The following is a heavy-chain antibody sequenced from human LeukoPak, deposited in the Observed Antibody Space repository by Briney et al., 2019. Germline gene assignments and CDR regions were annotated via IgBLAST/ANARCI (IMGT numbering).Heavy chain of an antibody. Sequence: SETLSLTCAVYGGSFSGYYWSWIRQPPGKGLEWIGEINHSGSTNYNPSLKSRVTISVDTSKNQFSLKLSSVTAADTAVYYCATLEPEDYGDDFDYWGQGTLVTVSS. V-gene: IGHV4-34*01. CDR3: ATLEPEDYGDDFDY. J-gene: IGHJ4*02. D-gene: IGHD4-17*01. CDR1: GGSFSGYY. CDR2: INHSGST.